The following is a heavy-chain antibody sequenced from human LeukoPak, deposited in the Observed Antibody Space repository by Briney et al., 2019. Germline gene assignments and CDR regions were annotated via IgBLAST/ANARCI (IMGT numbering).Heavy chain of an antibody. CDR2: VRYDGNEK. CDR3: ATWAATILGTDY. J-gene: IGHJ4*02. CDR1: GFTFSSYS. Sequence: PGGSLRLSCAASGFTFSSYSMNWVRQAPGKGLQWVAFVRYDGNEKYYTDSVRGRFTVSRDNSKNTLYLQMNSLRAEDTAVYYCATWAATILGTDYWGQGSLVTVSS. D-gene: IGHD3-3*01. V-gene: IGHV3-30*02.